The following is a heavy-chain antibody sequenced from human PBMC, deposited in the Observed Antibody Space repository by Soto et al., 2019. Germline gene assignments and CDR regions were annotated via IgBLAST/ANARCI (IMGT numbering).Heavy chain of an antibody. CDR1: VWTFSGYA. D-gene: IGHD5-12*01. J-gene: IGHJ4*02. V-gene: IGHV1-69*13. CDR2: IIPIFGTA. CDR3: ARGKTDIVATIALGY. Sequence: AVTVSCKASVWTFSGYAISWVRQAPGQGLEWMGGIIPIFGTANYAQKFQGSVTITADESTSTAYMELSSLRSEDTAVYYCARGKTDIVATIALGYWGQGTLVTVSS.